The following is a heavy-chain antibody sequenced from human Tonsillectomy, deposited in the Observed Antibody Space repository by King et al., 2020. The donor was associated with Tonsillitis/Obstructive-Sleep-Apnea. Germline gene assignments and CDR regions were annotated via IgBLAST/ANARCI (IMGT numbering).Heavy chain of an antibody. CDR3: ARDLSSSPYNWFDP. J-gene: IGHJ5*02. D-gene: IGHD6-13*01. CDR1: GGSISSYY. Sequence: VQLQESGPGLVKPSETLSLTCTVSGGSISSYYWSWIRQPAGKGLEWIGLXXTSGNTNYNPSLKTRVTMSVDTSKNQFSLKLSSVTAADTAVYYCARDLSSSPYNWFDPWGQGILVTVSS. CDR2: XXTSGNT. V-gene: IGHV4-4*07.